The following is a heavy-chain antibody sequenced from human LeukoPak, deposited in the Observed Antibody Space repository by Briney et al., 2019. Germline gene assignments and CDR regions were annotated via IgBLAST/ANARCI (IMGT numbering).Heavy chain of an antibody. CDR1: GFTFSDHY. CDR3: AKDPVGARIRGVFDY. V-gene: IGHV3-72*01. CDR2: TRNKANSYTT. Sequence: HPGGSLRLSCAASGFTFSDHYMDWVRQAPGKGLEWVGRTRNKANSYTTEYAASVKGRFTISRDDSKNSLYLQMNSLRAEDTAVYYCAKDPVGARIRGVFDYWGQGTLVTVSS. J-gene: IGHJ4*02. D-gene: IGHD3-10*01.